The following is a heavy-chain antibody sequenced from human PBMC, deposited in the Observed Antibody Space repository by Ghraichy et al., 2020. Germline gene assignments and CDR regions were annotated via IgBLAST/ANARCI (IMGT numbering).Heavy chain of an antibody. V-gene: IGHV3-11*01. CDR1: GFTFSDYY. CDR3: AREGLGARPRPIDY. Sequence: GGVLRLSCAASGFTFSDYYMTWFRQAPGKGLEWVSSITTSDATVFYADSVKGRFTISRDNTKNSLYLQMTSLTAEDTATYYCAREGLGARPRPIDYWGQGNMVTVSS. CDR2: ITTSDATV. J-gene: IGHJ4*02. D-gene: IGHD3-16*01.